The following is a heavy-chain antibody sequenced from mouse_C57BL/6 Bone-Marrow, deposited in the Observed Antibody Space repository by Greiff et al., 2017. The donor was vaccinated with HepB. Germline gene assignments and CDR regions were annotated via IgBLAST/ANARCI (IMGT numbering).Heavy chain of an antibody. D-gene: IGHD1-1*01. CDR3: ARQLLRPWYFDV. Sequence: EVQVVESGGDLVKPGGSLKLSCAASGFTFSSYGMSWVRQTPDKRLEWVATISSGGSYTYYPDSVKGRFTISRDNAKNTLYLQMSSLKSEDTAMYYCARQLLRPWYFDVWGTGTTVTVSS. V-gene: IGHV5-6*01. CDR2: ISSGGSYT. J-gene: IGHJ1*03. CDR1: GFTFSSYG.